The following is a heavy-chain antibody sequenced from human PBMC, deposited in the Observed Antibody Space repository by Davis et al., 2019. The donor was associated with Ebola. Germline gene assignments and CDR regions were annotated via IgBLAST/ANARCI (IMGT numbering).Heavy chain of an antibody. CDR3: ARLGPSYCSGGSCYLDY. D-gene: IGHD2-15*01. CDR2: IYYSGST. J-gene: IGHJ4*02. V-gene: IGHV4-59*08. CDR1: GGSISSYY. Sequence: MPSETLSLTCTVSGGSISSYYWSWIRQPPGKGLEWIGYIYYSGSTNYNPSLKSRVIISVDTSKNQFSLKLSSVTAADTAVYYCARLGPSYCSGGSCYLDYWGQGTLVTVSS.